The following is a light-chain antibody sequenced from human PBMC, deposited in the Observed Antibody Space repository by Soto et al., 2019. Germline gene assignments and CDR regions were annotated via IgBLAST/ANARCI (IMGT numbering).Light chain of an antibody. J-gene: IGKJ1*01. CDR1: QSLLHSNGYNY. Sequence: IVMTQSPLSLPVTPGEPASISCRSSQSLLHSNGYNYLDWYLQKPGQSPQLLIYLGSNRASGVPERLTGSGSGTDFTLNISRVEAEDVGMYYCMQPLETRRTVGQGTQVDIK. V-gene: IGKV2-28*01. CDR2: LGS. CDR3: MQPLETRRT.